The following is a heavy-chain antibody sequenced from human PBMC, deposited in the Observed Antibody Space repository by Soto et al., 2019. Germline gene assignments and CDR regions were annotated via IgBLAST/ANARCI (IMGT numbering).Heavy chain of an antibody. CDR1: GVSITSYK. V-gene: IGHV4-59*01. CDR2: MYSSGSS. Sequence: QVQLQESGPGLVKPSETLSLTCTVSGVSITSYKWTWIRQSPGKGLEWIAYMYSSGSSSYNPSLKRRATIAMDTVRNQYSLPLNSATAADTAVYYCAREWSAFDYRGQGILVTVSS. CDR3: AREWSAFDY. D-gene: IGHD2-15*01. J-gene: IGHJ4*02.